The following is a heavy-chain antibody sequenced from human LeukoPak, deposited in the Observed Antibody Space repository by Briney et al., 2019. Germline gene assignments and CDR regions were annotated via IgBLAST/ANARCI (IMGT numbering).Heavy chain of an antibody. J-gene: IGHJ4*02. Sequence: GGSLRLSCAASGFTFSSYSMNWVRQAPGKGLEWGSYITTSSDTIYYADSVKGRFTISRANAKTSLSLQMNSLRAEDTAVYYCARAARSHSRSYYFDCWGQGTLVTVSS. V-gene: IGHV3-48*04. CDR3: ARAARSHSRSYYFDC. CDR2: ITTSSDTI. CDR1: GFTFSSYS.